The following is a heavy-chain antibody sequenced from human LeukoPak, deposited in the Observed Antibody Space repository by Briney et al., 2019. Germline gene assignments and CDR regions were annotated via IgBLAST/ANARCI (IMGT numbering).Heavy chain of an antibody. CDR1: GFTLNIYG. V-gene: IGHV3-30*02. CDR3: VRGPRYYDDSGFHYGVFDI. J-gene: IGHJ3*02. Sequence: GGSLRLSCAASGFTLNIYGMHWVRQAPGKGLEWVAFIRYDGSNEYYADSVKGRFIISRDNSKNTLSLQMNSLTADDTAVYYCVRGPRYYDDSGFHYGVFDIWGQGTLVTVSS. D-gene: IGHD3-16*01. CDR2: IRYDGSNE.